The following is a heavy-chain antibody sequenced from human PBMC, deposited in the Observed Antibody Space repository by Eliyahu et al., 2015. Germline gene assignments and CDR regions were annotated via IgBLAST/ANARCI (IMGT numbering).Heavy chain of an antibody. V-gene: IGHV3-30*03. J-gene: IGHJ4*02. CDR1: GFPFSSYG. Sequence: QVQLVESGGGVVQPGRSLRLSCAAXGFPFSSYGMHWVRQAPGKGLEWVAVISYDGSNKYYADSVKGRFTISRDNSKNTLYLQMNSLRAEDTAVYYCARDRSYGRHLPTQWGQGTLVTVSS. CDR2: ISYDGSNK. CDR3: ARDRSYGRHLPTQ. D-gene: IGHD5-18*01.